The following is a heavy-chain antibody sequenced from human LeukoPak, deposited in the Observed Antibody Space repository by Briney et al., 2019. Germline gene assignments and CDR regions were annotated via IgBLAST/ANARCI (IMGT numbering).Heavy chain of an antibody. CDR1: GGSISSKY. CDR2: IYYSGST. J-gene: IGHJ3*02. V-gene: IGHV4-59*08. CDR3: ARQGIVGAVGAFDI. Sequence: PSASLSPTCTDPGGSISSKYRRWIRQPPGKGLEWIGYIYYSGSTNYNPSLKSRVTISVDTSKNQFSLKLSSVTAADTAVYYCARQGIVGAVGAFDIWGQGTMVTVSS. D-gene: IGHD1-26*01.